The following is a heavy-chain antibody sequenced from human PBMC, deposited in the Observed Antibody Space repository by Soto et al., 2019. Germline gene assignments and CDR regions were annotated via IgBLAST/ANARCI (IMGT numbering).Heavy chain of an antibody. Sequence: QVQLVESGGGVVQPGRSLRLSCAASGFTFSNYGMHWVRQAPGKGLEWVAVISYHGSDKYYADSVKGRFTISRDNSKNTLYLQMDSPSAEDTAVYYCAKDHLTTTVTTVGYWGQGTLVTVSS. V-gene: IGHV3-30*18. CDR3: AKDHLTTTVTTVGY. CDR1: GFTFSNYG. CDR2: ISYHGSDK. J-gene: IGHJ4*02. D-gene: IGHD4-17*01.